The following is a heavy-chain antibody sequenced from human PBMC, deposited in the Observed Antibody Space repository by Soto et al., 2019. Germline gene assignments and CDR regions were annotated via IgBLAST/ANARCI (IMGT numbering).Heavy chain of an antibody. J-gene: IGHJ4*02. CDR3: AKVGRSPGY. V-gene: IGHV3-23*01. Sequence: LRLSCEASGFPFSTTDMSWVRQAPGKGLEWVSAISGTGGSTYYADSVKGRFTISRDNSKNTLYLQMNSLSAQDPAVYYCAKVGRSPGYWGQGTLVTVSS. CDR2: ISGTGGST. CDR1: GFPFSTTD.